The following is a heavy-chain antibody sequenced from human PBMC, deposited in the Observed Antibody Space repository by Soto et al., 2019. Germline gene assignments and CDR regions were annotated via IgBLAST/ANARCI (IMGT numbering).Heavy chain of an antibody. D-gene: IGHD4-17*01. Sequence: ASVKVSCKVSGYTLTELSMHWVRQAPGKGLEWMGGFDPEDGETIYAQKFQGRVTMTEDTSTDTAYMELSSLRSEDTAVYYCATESSTVVTSEVYFDYWGQGTLVTVSS. CDR1: GYTLTELS. V-gene: IGHV1-24*01. CDR3: ATESSTVVTSEVYFDY. CDR2: FDPEDGET. J-gene: IGHJ4*02.